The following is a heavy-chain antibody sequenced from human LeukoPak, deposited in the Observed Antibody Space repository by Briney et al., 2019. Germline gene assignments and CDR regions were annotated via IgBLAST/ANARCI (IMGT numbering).Heavy chain of an antibody. Sequence: SSETLSLTCAVYGGSFSGYYWSWIRQPPGKGLEWIGEINHSGSTNYNPSLKSRVTISVDTSKNQFSLKLSSVTAADTAVYYCAKSPTVTYRDYYYMDVWGKGTTATVSS. V-gene: IGHV4-34*01. CDR1: GGSFSGYY. CDR2: INHSGST. CDR3: AKSPTVTYRDYYYMDV. D-gene: IGHD4-17*01. J-gene: IGHJ6*03.